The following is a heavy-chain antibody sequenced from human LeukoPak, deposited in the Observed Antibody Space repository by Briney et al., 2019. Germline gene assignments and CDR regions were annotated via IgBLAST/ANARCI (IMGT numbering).Heavy chain of an antibody. CDR1: GFTFSSYA. D-gene: IGHD3-22*01. CDR2: ISGSGGST. J-gene: IGHJ4*02. CDR3: ARDIWYYDSSGYRPVPFDY. Sequence: PGGSLRLSCAASGFTFSSYAMSWVRQAPGKGLEWVSAISGSGGSTYYADSVKGRFTISRDNSKNTLYLQMNSLRAEDTAVYYCARDIWYYDSSGYRPVPFDYWGQGTLVTVSS. V-gene: IGHV3-23*01.